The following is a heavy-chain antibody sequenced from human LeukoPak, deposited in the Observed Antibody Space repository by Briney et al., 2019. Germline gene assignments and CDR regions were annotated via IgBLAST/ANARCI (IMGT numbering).Heavy chain of an antibody. CDR3: ARDGFGTGSN. J-gene: IGHJ4*02. V-gene: IGHV3-7*03. CDR1: GLTFSNYW. D-gene: IGHD3-16*01. CDR2: IRQDGSEK. Sequence: GGSLRLSCAASGLTFSNYWMDWVRQAPGKGLEWVANIRQDGSEKNYVDSVKGRFIISRDNAKNSLYLQMNTLRADDTAVYYCARDGFGTGSNWGQGTLVTVSS.